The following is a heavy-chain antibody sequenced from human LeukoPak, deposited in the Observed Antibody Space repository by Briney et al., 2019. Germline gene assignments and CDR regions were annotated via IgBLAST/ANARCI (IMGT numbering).Heavy chain of an antibody. CDR3: ARSSRGVIGLLDF. D-gene: IGHD3-10*01. J-gene: IGHJ4*02. CDR1: GYTFSSYT. CDR2: INTNTVDA. Sequence: ASVKVSCKASGYTFSSYTINWVRQAPGQGLEWMGWINTNTVDARYAQGFTGRFVLSMDKSVSTSYLQISGLKTEDTAIYYCARSSRGVIGLLDFWGRGTLVSVSS. V-gene: IGHV7-4-1*02.